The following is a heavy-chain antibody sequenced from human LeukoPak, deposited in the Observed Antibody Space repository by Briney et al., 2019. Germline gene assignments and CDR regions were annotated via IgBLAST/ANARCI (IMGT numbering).Heavy chain of an antibody. V-gene: IGHV3-23*01. Sequence: PGGSLRLSCAASGFIFSTYAMSWVRQAPGKEMEWVSTVTGGGETYYADPVKGRFTVSRDNSKNTVYMEMRSLRVEDTAVYYCVKRSGTLRTIDYWGQGTLVTVSS. CDR1: GFIFSTYA. CDR3: VKRSGTLRTIDY. J-gene: IGHJ4*02. CDR2: VTGGGET. D-gene: IGHD3-10*01.